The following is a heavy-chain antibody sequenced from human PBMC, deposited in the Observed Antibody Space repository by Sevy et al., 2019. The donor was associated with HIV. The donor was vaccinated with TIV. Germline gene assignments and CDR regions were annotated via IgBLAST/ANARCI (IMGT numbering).Heavy chain of an antibody. CDR1: GGSFSNFP. CDR2: IISKFGTT. CDR3: AREIPDYVSGYYSVDAFDI. Sequence: ASVKVSCKASGGSFSNFPVSWVRQAPGQGLGWMGMIISKFGTTDYAQKFQGRVTITADESTTTAYMELTSLRSEDTAVYYCAREIPDYVSGYYSVDAFDIWGQGTKVTVSS. V-gene: IGHV1-69*13. D-gene: IGHD3-22*01. J-gene: IGHJ3*02.